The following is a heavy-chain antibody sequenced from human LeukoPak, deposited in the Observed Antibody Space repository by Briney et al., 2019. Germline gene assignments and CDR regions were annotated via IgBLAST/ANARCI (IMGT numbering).Heavy chain of an antibody. CDR2: IIPIFGTA. CDR3: ASGYYDFWSGSY. Sequence: SVKVSCKASGGTFCSYAISWVRQAPGQGLEWMGRIIPIFGTANCAQKFQGRVTITTDESTSTAYMELSSLRSEVTAVYYCASGYYDFWSGSYWGQGTLVTVSS. D-gene: IGHD3-3*01. J-gene: IGHJ4*02. V-gene: IGHV1-69*05. CDR1: GGTFCSYA.